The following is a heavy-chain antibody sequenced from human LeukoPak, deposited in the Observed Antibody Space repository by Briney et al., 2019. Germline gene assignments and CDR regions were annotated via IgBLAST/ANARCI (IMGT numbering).Heavy chain of an antibody. J-gene: IGHJ4*02. CDR3: ARMREIAATGISGGDY. Sequence: SETLSLTRAVYGGSLRGFYWRWIRQPPAKGLEWIGEIHRSGRTNYNPSLKSRVTISVDTSNNQFSLKLSSVTAADTAVYYCARMREIAATGISGGDYWGQGTLVTVSS. CDR2: IHRSGRT. V-gene: IGHV4-34*01. CDR1: GGSLRGFY. D-gene: IGHD6-13*01.